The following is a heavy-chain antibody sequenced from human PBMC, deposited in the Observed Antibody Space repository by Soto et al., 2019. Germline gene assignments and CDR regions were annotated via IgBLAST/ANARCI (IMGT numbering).Heavy chain of an antibody. CDR3: ARDNWNTV. V-gene: IGHV3-74*01. CDR1: GFTFSSYW. J-gene: IGHJ3*01. Sequence: GGSLRLSCAASGFTFSSYWMHWVRQAPGKGLVWVSRIYSDGTTTNYADSVKGRFTISRDNAKNTLYLQMNSLRAEDTAVYYCARDNWNTVWGQRTMVIVSS. D-gene: IGHD1-20*01. CDR2: IYSDGTTT.